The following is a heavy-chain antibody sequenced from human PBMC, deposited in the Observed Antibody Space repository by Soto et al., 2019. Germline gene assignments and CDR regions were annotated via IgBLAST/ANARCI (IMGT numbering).Heavy chain of an antibody. CDR2: INAGNGNT. CDR1: GYTLSSFG. Sequence: QAQLVQSGAEVKKPGASVKVSCKASGYTLSSFGIHWVRQAPGQRLEWMGWINAGNGNTKYSQKLQGRVTFRRDTSANTAYRELTSMTSEDPAVYYCVRTRQQWLVGDSWGQGSLVTVSS. V-gene: IGHV1-3*01. D-gene: IGHD6-19*01. J-gene: IGHJ4*02. CDR3: VRTRQQWLVGDS.